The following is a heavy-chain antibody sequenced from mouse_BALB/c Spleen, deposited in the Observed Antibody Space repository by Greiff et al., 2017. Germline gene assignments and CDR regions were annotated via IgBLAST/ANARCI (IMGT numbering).Heavy chain of an antibody. CDR3: ARGGGLLRGYAMDY. CDR2: ISSGGST. V-gene: IGHV5-6-5*01. D-gene: IGHD1-1*01. J-gene: IGHJ4*01. Sequence: EVKLVESGGGLVKPGGSLKLSCAASGFTFSSYAMSWVRQTPEKRLEWVASISSGGSTYYPDSVKGRFTISRDNARNILYLQMSSLRSEDTAMYYCARGGGLLRGYAMDYWGQGTSVTVSS. CDR1: GFTFSSYA.